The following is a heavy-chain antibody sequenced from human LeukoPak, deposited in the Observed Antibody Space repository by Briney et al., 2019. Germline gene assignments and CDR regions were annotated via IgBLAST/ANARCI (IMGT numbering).Heavy chain of an antibody. CDR3: ARDAVAGTSFDY. D-gene: IGHD6-19*01. CDR2: INPSGGST. J-gene: IGHJ4*02. V-gene: IGHV1-46*01. CDR1: GYTFTSYY. Sequence: ASVKVSCKASGYTFTSYYMHWVRQAPGQGLEWMGIINPSGGSTSYAQKFQGRVTVTRDTSTSTVYMELSSLRSEDTAVYYCARDAVAGTSFDYWGQGTLVTVSS.